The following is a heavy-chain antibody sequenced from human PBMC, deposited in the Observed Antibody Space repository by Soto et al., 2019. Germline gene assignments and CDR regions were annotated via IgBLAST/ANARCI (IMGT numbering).Heavy chain of an antibody. CDR1: GFTFSSYG. CDR2: VWFDGSKK. D-gene: IGHD2-21*02. Sequence: QVQLVESGGGVVQSGRSLRLSCAASGFTFSSYGMHWVRQAPGKGLEWVALVWFDGSKKYYADSVKGRFTISRDNSKKTLDLQMNSLRVEDTAAYYCAREGRAYCGGDCSLFDNWGQGTLVTVSS. J-gene: IGHJ4*02. V-gene: IGHV3-33*01. CDR3: AREGRAYCGGDCSLFDN.